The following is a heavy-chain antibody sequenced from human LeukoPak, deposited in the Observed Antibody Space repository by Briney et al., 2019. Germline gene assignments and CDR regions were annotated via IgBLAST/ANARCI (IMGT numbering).Heavy chain of an antibody. D-gene: IGHD6-6*01. Sequence: PSQSLSLTCTVSGGSISSGSYYWSWIRQPAGKGLEWIGRIYTSGSTNYNPSLKSRVTISVDTSKNQFSLKRSSVTAADTAVYYCARASPSLPFDYWGQGTLVTVSS. CDR3: ARASPSLPFDY. CDR2: IYTSGST. J-gene: IGHJ4*02. CDR1: GGSISSGSYY. V-gene: IGHV4-61*02.